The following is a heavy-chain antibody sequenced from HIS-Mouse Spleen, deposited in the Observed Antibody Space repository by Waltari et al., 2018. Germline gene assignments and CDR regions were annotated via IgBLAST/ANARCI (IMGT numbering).Heavy chain of an antibody. CDR1: GFTFSSYA. CDR2: ISYDGSNK. V-gene: IGHV3-30*04. Sequence: QVQLVESGGGVVQPGRSLRLSCAASGFTFSSYAMHSVRQAPGKGLEWVAVISYDGSNKYYADSVKGRFTISRDNSKNTLYLQMNSLRAEDTAVYYCARDSYSSSWYFDYWGQGTLVTVSS. CDR3: ARDSYSSSWYFDY. J-gene: IGHJ4*02. D-gene: IGHD6-13*01.